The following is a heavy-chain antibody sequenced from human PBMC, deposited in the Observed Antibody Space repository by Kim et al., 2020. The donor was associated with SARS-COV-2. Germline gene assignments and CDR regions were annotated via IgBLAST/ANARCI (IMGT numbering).Heavy chain of an antibody. Sequence: GGSLRLSCAVSGFTFSSYAMSWVRQAPGKGLEWVSAISGSGGSTYYADSVKGRFTISRDNSKNTLYLQMNSLRAEDTAVYYCAKVPVWQQWLPFDYWGQGTLVTVSS. CDR2: ISGSGGST. J-gene: IGHJ4*02. CDR3: AKVPVWQQWLPFDY. V-gene: IGHV3-23*01. D-gene: IGHD3-22*01. CDR1: GFTFSSYA.